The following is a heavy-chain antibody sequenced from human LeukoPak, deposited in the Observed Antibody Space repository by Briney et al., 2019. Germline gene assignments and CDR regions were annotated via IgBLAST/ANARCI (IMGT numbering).Heavy chain of an antibody. CDR1: GFTFSSYA. CDR2: ISGSGGST. CDR3: AKEAAASHWYFDL. J-gene: IGHJ2*01. D-gene: IGHD2-2*01. Sequence: GGSLRLSCAASGFTFSSYAMSWVRQAPGKGLEWVSGISGSGGSTYYADSVKGRITISRDNSKNTLYLQINSLRAEDTAVYYCAKEAAASHWYFDLWGRGTLVTVSS. V-gene: IGHV3-23*01.